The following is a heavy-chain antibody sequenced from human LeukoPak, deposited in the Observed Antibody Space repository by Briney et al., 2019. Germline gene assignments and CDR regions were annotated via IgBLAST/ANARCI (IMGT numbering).Heavy chain of an antibody. Sequence: GGSLRLSCAASGFSFSSSAMHWVRQAPGKGLEWVAFIRYDGTDKYYADSVKGRFTISRDNSKNTLYLQMNSLKTEDTAVYYCTTDLPPLDYYDSSGYQNWGQGTLVTVSS. V-gene: IGHV3-30*02. CDR1: GFSFSSSA. CDR2: IRYDGTDK. D-gene: IGHD3-22*01. CDR3: TTDLPPLDYYDSSGYQN. J-gene: IGHJ4*02.